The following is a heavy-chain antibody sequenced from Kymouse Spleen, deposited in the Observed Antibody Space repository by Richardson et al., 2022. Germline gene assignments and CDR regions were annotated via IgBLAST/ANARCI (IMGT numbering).Heavy chain of an antibody. V-gene: IGHV3-9*01. J-gene: IGHJ4*02. D-gene: IGHD3-10*01. CDR2: ISWNSGSI. CDR1: GFTFDDYA. Sequence: EVQLVESGGGLVQPGRSLRLSCAASGFTFDDYAMHWVRQAPGKGLEWVSGISWNSGSIGYADSVKGRFTISRDNAKNSLYLQMNSLRAEDTALYYCAKAITMVRGVITFDYWGQGTLVTVSS. CDR3: AKAITMVRGVITFDY.